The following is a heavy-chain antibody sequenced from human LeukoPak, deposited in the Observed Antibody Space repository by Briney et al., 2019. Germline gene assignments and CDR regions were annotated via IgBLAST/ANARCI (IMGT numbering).Heavy chain of an antibody. CDR2: IYSGGFT. J-gene: IGHJ3*02. CDR3: TRFNWGDAFDI. V-gene: IGHV3-66*01. Sequence: PGGSLRLSCAASGFTVSTKYMSWVRQAPGKGLEWVSDIYSGGFTYYADSVRGRFTISRDNSKNTLYLQMDRQRAEDTALYYCTRFNWGDAFDIWGQGTMVTVSS. CDR1: GFTVSTKY. D-gene: IGHD7-27*01.